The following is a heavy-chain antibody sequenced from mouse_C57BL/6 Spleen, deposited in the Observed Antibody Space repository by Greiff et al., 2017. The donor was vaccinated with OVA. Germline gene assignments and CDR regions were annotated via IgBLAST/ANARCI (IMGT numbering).Heavy chain of an antibody. D-gene: IGHD2-12*01. CDR3: AREVYLRWLWAMDY. J-gene: IGHJ4*01. Sequence: QVQLQQPGAELVKPGASVKLSCKASGYTFTSYWMHWVKQRPGQGLEWIGMIHPNSGSTNYNEKFKSKATLTVDKSSSTAYMQLSSLTSEDSAVYYCAREVYLRWLWAMDYWGQGTSVTVSS. CDR2: IHPNSGST. V-gene: IGHV1-64*01. CDR1: GYTFTSYW.